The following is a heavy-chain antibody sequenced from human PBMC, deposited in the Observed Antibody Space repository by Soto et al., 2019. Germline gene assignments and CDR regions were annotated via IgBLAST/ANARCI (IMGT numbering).Heavy chain of an antibody. J-gene: IGHJ6*02. CDR2: ISASAGST. Sequence: LSLSCAASGFTFSAFAMSWVRQAPGKGLDWVSFISASAGSTYYSNSVKGRFTISRGNSKNTLYLQMNSLRAEDTAVYYCAKDPPSEKTQLDYCMDFWGPGTTVTVSS. CDR1: GFTFSAFA. V-gene: IGHV3-23*01. D-gene: IGHD1-1*01. CDR3: AKDPPSEKTQLDYCMDF.